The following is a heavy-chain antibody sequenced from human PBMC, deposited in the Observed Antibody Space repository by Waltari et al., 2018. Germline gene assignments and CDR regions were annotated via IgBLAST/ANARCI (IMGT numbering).Heavy chain of an antibody. D-gene: IGHD2-2*01. J-gene: IGHJ4*02. CDR2: IKYDGSAT. CDR1: GSRFSASW. Sequence: EVQLMESGGGLVQSGGSLRPSCAASGSRFSASWMTWVRQAPGKGLEWVANIKYDGSATYHVDSVNGRFTISRDNAKNSLYLQMNDVSAEDTAIYYCARGSTGYVRVWDCWGQGTVVTVSS. V-gene: IGHV3-7*03. CDR3: ARGSTGYVRVWDC.